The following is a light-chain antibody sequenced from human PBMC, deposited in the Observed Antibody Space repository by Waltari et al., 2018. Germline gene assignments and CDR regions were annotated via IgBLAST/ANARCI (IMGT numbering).Light chain of an antibody. V-gene: IGLV8-61*01. CDR2: STN. Sequence: QAVVTQEASFSVSPGGTVTLTCGLSSGPVSTNYFPSWYQQTPGQAPRTLIYSTNTRSSGVPDRFSGSILGHKAALSITGAQADDESDYYCVLFMDSGWVFGGGTKLTVL. CDR3: VLFMDSGWV. J-gene: IGLJ3*02. CDR1: SGPVSTNYF.